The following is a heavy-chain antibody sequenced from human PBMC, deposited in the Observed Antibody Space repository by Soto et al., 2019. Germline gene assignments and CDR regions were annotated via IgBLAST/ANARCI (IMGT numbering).Heavy chain of an antibody. Sequence: GESMKLSCQGSGYRFTSYGIGWVRPLTGKGLEWMGIIYPGDSDTRYSPSFQGQVTISADKSISTAYLQWSSLKASDTAMYYCARPEAAGKYYYGVDVWGQGTTVPVSS. CDR2: IYPGDSDT. J-gene: IGHJ6*02. D-gene: IGHD6-13*01. V-gene: IGHV5-51*01. CDR3: ARPEAAGKYYYGVDV. CDR1: GYRFTSYG.